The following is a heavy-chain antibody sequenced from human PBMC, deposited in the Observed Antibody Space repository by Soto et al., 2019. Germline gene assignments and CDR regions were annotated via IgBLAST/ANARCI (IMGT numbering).Heavy chain of an antibody. V-gene: IGHV1-8*01. Sequence: QVQLLQSGAEVKKPGASVKVSCKASGYSFTSYDINWVRQATGQGREWMGWMNPNSGNTDYAQKFQGRVTMTRNTSISTAYMELSSLRSEDTAVYCCAREAAAGLVYWGQGTLVTVSS. CDR3: AREAAAGLVY. CDR1: GYSFTSYD. J-gene: IGHJ1*01. D-gene: IGHD6-13*01. CDR2: MNPNSGNT.